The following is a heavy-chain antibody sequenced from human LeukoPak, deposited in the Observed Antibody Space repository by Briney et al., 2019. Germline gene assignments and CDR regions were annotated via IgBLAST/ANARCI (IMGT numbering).Heavy chain of an antibody. CDR1: GGSISSSSYY. CDR2: IYYSGST. Sequence: SETLSLTCTVSGGSISSSSYYWGWIRQPPGKGLEWIGSIYYSGSTYYNPSLKSRVTISVDTSKNQFSLKLSSVTAADTAVYYCASDGSGYSYNGFDPWGQGTLVTVSS. CDR3: ASDGSGYSYNGFDP. J-gene: IGHJ5*02. V-gene: IGHV4-39*07. D-gene: IGHD3-3*01.